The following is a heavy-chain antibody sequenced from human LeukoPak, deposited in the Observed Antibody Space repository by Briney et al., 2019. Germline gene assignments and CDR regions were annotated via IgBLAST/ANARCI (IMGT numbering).Heavy chain of an antibody. D-gene: IGHD3-16*01. Sequence: AQTLSLTCTVSGPSISSEGYFWSWIRQHPGKGLEWIGYIYYSGSTYYNPSLKSRVTMSVDTSNSQFSLKLRSVTAADTAVDYCARGKYYDSSTEYYFDYWGQGTLVTVSS. CDR1: GPSISSEGYF. J-gene: IGHJ4*02. V-gene: IGHV4-31*03. CDR2: IYYSGST. CDR3: ARGKYYDSSTEYYFDY.